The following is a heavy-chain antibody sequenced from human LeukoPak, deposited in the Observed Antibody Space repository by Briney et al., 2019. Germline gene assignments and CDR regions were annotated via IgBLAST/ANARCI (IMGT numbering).Heavy chain of an antibody. CDR2: IIPILGIA. CDR1: GGTFSSYT. D-gene: IGHD6-13*01. Sequence: SVKVSCKASGGTFSSYTISWVRQAPGQGLEWMGRIIPILGIANYAQKFQGRVTITADKSTSTAYMGLSSLRSEDTAVYYCASPVIAAAGHGAFNIWGQGTMVTVSS. V-gene: IGHV1-69*02. CDR3: ASPVIAAAGHGAFNI. J-gene: IGHJ3*02.